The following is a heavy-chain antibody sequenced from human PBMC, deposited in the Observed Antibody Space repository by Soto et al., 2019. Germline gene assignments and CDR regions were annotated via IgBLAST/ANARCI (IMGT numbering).Heavy chain of an antibody. J-gene: IGHJ5*02. CDR2: ISGSGGST. V-gene: IGHV3-23*01. CDR3: AKGQYYYGSGSLARSNWFDP. D-gene: IGHD3-10*01. CDR1: GFTFSSYA. Sequence: GSLRLSCAASGFTFSSYAMSWVRQAPGKGLEWVSAISGSGGSTYYADSVKGRFTISGDNSKNTLYLQMNSLRAEDTAVYYCAKGQYYYGSGSLARSNWFDPWGQGTLVTVSS.